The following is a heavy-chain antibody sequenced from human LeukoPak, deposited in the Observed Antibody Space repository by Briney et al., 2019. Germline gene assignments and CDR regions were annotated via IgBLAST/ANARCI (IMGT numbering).Heavy chain of an antibody. D-gene: IGHD5-18*01. CDR3: AREREIQLNYFDY. Sequence: GSLRLSCAASGFTFSDYYMSWIRQAPGKGLEWVSYISSSGSTIYYADSVKGRFTISRDNAKNSLYLQMNSLRAEDTAVYYCAREREIQLNYFDYWGQGTLVTVSS. CDR1: GFTFSDYY. V-gene: IGHV3-11*01. CDR2: ISSSGSTI. J-gene: IGHJ4*02.